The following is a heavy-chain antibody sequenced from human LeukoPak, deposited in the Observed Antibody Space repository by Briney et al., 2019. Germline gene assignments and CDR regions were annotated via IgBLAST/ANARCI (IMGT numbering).Heavy chain of an antibody. CDR1: GYTFTSYG. Sequence: GSVMKSCKASGYTFTSYGISWVRQAPGQGLEWMGWISAYNGTTNYAQKLQGRVTMTTDTSTSTAYMELRSLRSDDTAVYYCARQGVVAVAGPNDYWGEGTPVSPSS. D-gene: IGHD6-19*01. J-gene: IGHJ4*02. CDR3: ARQGVVAVAGPNDY. CDR2: ISAYNGTT. V-gene: IGHV1-18*01.